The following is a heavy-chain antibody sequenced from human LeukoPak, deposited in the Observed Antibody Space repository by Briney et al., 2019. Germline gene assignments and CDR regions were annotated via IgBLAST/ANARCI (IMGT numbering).Heavy chain of an antibody. CDR2: VYYSGYT. V-gene: IGHV4-59*01. CDR3: ARENDRYGRIDY. CDR1: GGSISSYY. J-gene: IGHJ4*02. Sequence: SETLPLTCTVSGGSISSYYWSWIRQPPGKGLEWIGYVYYSGYTDYNPSLKSRVTISIDTSKNQFSLRLTSVTAADTAVYYCARENDRYGRIDYWGQGTLVTVSS. D-gene: IGHD5-18*01.